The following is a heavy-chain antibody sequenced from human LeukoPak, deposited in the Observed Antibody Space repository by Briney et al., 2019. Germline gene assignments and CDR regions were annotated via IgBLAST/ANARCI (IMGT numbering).Heavy chain of an antibody. CDR2: ISSSSSYI. V-gene: IGHV3-21*01. J-gene: IGHJ6*03. CDR1: GITLSNYG. CDR3: AREDSGSYGEVYYMDV. D-gene: IGHD1-26*01. Sequence: GGSLRLSCAVSGITLSNYGMSWVRQAPGKGLEWVSSISSSSSYIYYADSVKGRFTISRDNAKNSLYLQMNSLRAEDTAVYYCAREDSGSYGEVYYMDVWGKGTTVTVSS.